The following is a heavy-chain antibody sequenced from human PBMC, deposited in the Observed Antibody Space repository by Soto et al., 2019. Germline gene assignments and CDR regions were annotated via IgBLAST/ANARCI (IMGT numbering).Heavy chain of an antibody. CDR2: INPSRGGT. D-gene: IGHD6-13*01. J-gene: IGHJ3*01. V-gene: IGHV1-46*03. Sequence: QVQLVQSGAEVKKPGASVRVSCKASAYTFTSYYVHWVRQAPGQGPEWMGMINPSRGGTDYEQKFQGRVTMTRDTSTTTVYMELSSLRSEDTAIYYCTSSIITTAGTDAFDLWGQGTLVTVSS. CDR3: TSSIITTAGTDAFDL. CDR1: AYTFTSYY.